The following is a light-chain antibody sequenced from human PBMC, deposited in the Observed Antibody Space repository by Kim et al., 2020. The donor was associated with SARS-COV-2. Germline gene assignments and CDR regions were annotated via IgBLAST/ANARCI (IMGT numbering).Light chain of an antibody. CDR1: KLGDKY. Sequence: SYELTQPPSVSVSPGQTVSITCSGDKLGDKYVSWYQQRSGQSPALVIYRDNKRPSGIPERFSGSNSGNTATLTISGTHAMDEADYYCQAWDSSTFYVFGTGTKVTVL. J-gene: IGLJ1*01. V-gene: IGLV3-1*01. CDR3: QAWDSSTFYV. CDR2: RDN.